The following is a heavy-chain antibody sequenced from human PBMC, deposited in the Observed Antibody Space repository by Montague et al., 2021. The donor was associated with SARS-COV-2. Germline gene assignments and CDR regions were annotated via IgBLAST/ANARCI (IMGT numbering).Heavy chain of an antibody. Sequence: SETLSLTCGVAGGSFNFYYWSWIRQPPGKGLEWIGEINHRGSTNNNPSLKTRVTISIDTSKNQFSLKLSSVTAADTAVYYCAREQEVYAINADLNYWGQGTLVTVSS. CDR2: INHRGST. D-gene: IGHD2-8*01. J-gene: IGHJ4*02. CDR1: GGSFNFYY. CDR3: AREQEVYAINADLNY. V-gene: IGHV4-34*01.